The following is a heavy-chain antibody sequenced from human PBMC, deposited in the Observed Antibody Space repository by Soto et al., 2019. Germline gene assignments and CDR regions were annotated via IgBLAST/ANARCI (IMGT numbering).Heavy chain of an antibody. CDR1: GYIFTGYH. D-gene: IGHD3-9*01. J-gene: IGHJ6*02. Sequence: ASVKVSFKASGYIFTGYHIHWVRQAPGRGLEWMGWINPNSGDTEYAQNFQGRVTMTRDTSFNLVYMEMSGLMSDDTAVYYCARDARGTRGFDEMDIWGQGTTVTVSS. CDR3: ARDARGTRGFDEMDI. V-gene: IGHV1-2*02. CDR2: INPNSGDT.